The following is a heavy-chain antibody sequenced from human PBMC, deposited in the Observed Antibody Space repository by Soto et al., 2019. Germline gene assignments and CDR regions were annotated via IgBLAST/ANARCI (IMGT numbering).Heavy chain of an antibody. CDR1: GFTFTRSA. V-gene: IGHV1-58*01. D-gene: IGHD2-15*01. CDR3: AADRGDGGRLGWFDP. CDR2: IVVGSGNT. J-gene: IGHJ5*02. Sequence: SVKVSCKASGFTFTRSAVQWVRQARGQRRAWIGWIVVGSGNTNYAQKFQERVTITRDMSTRTAYMELSSLRSEDTAVYCCAADRGDGGRLGWFDPWGQGTRVTVSS.